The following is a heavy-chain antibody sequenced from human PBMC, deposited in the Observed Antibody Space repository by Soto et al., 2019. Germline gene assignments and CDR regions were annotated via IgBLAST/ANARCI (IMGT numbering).Heavy chain of an antibody. CDR3: ARGRREYYYGSGSYPWVIHYYYGMDV. CDR1: GYTFNRYY. Sequence: ASVKVSCKASGYTFNRYYMHWVRQAPGPGLEWMGWISPHTGGTTYAQKFKGRVTMTRDTSVSTAFMELSRLGSDDTAVYYCARGRREYYYGSGSYPWVIHYYYGMDVWGQGTTVTVSS. CDR2: ISPHTGGT. J-gene: IGHJ6*02. D-gene: IGHD3-10*01. V-gene: IGHV1-2*02.